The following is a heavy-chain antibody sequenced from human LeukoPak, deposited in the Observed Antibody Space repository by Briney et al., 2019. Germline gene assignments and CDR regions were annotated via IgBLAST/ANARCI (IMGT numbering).Heavy chain of an antibody. CDR2: IYTSGST. CDR3: ASSGCYWNWFDP. CDR1: GGSISSYY. Sequence: SETLSLTCTVSGGSISSYYWSWLRQPPGKGLEWIGYIYTSGSTNYNPSLKSRVTMSVDTSKNQFSLKLSSVTAADTAVYYCASSGCYWNWFDPWGQGTLVTVSS. J-gene: IGHJ5*02. V-gene: IGHV4-4*08. D-gene: IGHD6-19*01.